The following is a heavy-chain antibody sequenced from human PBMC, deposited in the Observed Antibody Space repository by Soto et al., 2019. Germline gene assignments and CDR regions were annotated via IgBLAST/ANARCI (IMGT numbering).Heavy chain of an antibody. Sequence: ASVKVSCKASGYTFTSYYMHWVRQAPGQGLEWMGIINPSGGSTSYAQKFQGRVTMTRDTSTSTVYMELSSLRSEDTAVYYCARDPRGIAATASYYYYMDVWGKGTTVTVSS. CDR1: GYTFTSYY. V-gene: IGHV1-46*03. CDR2: INPSGGST. CDR3: ARDPRGIAATASYYYYMDV. J-gene: IGHJ6*03. D-gene: IGHD6-13*01.